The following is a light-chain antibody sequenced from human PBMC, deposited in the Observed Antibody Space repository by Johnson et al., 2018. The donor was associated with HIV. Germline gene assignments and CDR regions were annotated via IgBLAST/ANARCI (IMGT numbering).Light chain of an antibody. J-gene: IGLJ1*01. CDR3: GTWDSSLSAARV. CDR2: DHN. V-gene: IGLV1-51*01. Sequence: QAVLTQPPSVSAAPGQKVTISCSGSSSNIGNNYVSWYQQVPGTAPKLLIYDHNTRPSGIPYRFSGSKSGTSATLGITGLQTGDEAEYYCGTWDSSLSAARVFGTGTKFNFL. CDR1: SSNIGNNY.